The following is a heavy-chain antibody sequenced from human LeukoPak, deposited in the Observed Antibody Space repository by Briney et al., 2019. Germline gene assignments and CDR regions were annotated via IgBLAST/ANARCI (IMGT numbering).Heavy chain of an antibody. CDR2: IYYSGST. D-gene: IGHD3-3*01. J-gene: IGHJ4*02. CDR3: ARRPSPTIFGVVTQPFDY. Sequence: SETLSLTCTVSGGSISSGDYYWSWIRQPPGKGLEWIGYIYYSGSTYYNPTLKSRVTISVDTSKNQFSLKLSSVTAADTAVYYCARRPSPTIFGVVTQPFDYWGQGTLVTVSS. CDR1: GGSISSGDYY. V-gene: IGHV4-30-4*01.